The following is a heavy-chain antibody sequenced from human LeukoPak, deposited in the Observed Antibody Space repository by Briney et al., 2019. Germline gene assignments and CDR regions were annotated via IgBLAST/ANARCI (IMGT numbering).Heavy chain of an antibody. Sequence: GGSLRLSCAASGFTFSSYGMHWVRQAPGKGLEWAAVIWYDGSNKYYADSVKGRFTISRDNSKNTLYLQMNSLRAEDTAVYYCAKAGLGGDYEGNYFDYWGQGTLVTVSS. CDR1: GFTFSSYG. D-gene: IGHD4-17*01. CDR2: IWYDGSNK. CDR3: AKAGLGGDYEGNYFDY. V-gene: IGHV3-33*06. J-gene: IGHJ4*02.